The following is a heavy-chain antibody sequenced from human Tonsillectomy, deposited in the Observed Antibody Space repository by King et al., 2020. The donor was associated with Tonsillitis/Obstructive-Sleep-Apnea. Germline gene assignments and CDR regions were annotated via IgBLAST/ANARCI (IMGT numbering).Heavy chain of an antibody. CDR2: FDPEDGET. J-gene: IGHJ4*02. CDR1: GYTLTDLS. D-gene: IGHD1-14*01. V-gene: IGHV1-24*01. Sequence: QLVQSGAEVKKPGASVKVSCKVSGYTLTDLSMHWVRQAPGKGLEWMGNFDPEDGETILAQKLQGRVTMTADTSTDTTYMELSSLISEDTAVYYCATAPGTTDFDYWGQGTLVTVSS. CDR3: ATAPGTTDFDY.